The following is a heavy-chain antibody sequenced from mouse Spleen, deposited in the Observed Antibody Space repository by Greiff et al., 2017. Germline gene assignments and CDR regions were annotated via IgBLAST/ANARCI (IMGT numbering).Heavy chain of an antibody. CDR2: ISSGSSTI. J-gene: IGHJ1*01. V-gene: IGHV5-17*01. Sequence: EVQRVESGGGLVKPGGSLKLSCAASGFTFSDYGMHWVRQAPEKGLEWVAYISSGSSTIYYADTVKGRFTISRDNAKNTLFLQMTSLRSEDTAMYYCANPYYRYDGNWYFDVWGAGTTVTVSS. D-gene: IGHD2-14*01. CDR1: GFTFSDYG. CDR3: ANPYYRYDGNWYFDV.